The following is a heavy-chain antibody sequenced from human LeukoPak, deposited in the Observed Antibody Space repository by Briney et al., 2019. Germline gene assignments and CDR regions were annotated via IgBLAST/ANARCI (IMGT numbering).Heavy chain of an antibody. D-gene: IGHD6-19*01. J-gene: IGHJ6*03. V-gene: IGHV4-38-2*02. CDR2: IYHSGST. CDR3: ARVGERSSSGWYYYYYYYMDV. Sequence: SETLSLTCTVSGYSISSGYYWGWIRQPPGKGLEWIGSIYHSGSTYYNPSLKSRVTISVDTSKNQFSLKLSSVTAADTTVYYCARVGERSSSGWYYYYYYYMDVWGKGTTVTVSS. CDR1: GYSISSGYY.